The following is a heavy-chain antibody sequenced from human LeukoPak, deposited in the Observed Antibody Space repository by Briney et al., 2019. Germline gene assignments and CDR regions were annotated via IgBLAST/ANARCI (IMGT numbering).Heavy chain of an antibody. CDR3: ARVSVGATMLAYFDY. Sequence: ASVKVSCKASGYTFTNYYMHWVRQAPGQGLEWMGIINPSGSITNYAQKFQGRVTMTRDMSTSTVYMELSSLRSEDTAVYYCARVSVGATMLAYFDYWGQGTLVTVSS. CDR2: INPSGSIT. CDR1: GYTFTNYY. J-gene: IGHJ4*02. V-gene: IGHV1-46*01. D-gene: IGHD1-26*01.